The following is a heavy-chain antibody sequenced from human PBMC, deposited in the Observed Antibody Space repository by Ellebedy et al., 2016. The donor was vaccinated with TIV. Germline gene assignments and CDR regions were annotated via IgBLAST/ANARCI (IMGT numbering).Heavy chain of an antibody. Sequence: GSLRLXXSVSGGSLRSYSWSWIRQAPGKGLEWIGYMSYSGGSRNNPSLKSRVTISLDKSKNQLSLKLTSMTATDTAVYYCARRGTVAENYWYFDLWGRGTLVTVSS. V-gene: IGHV4-59*08. CDR2: MSYSGGS. D-gene: IGHD6-19*01. CDR1: GGSLRSYS. J-gene: IGHJ2*01. CDR3: ARRGTVAENYWYFDL.